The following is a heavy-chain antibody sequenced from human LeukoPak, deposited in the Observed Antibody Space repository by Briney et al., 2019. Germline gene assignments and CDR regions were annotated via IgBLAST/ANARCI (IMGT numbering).Heavy chain of an antibody. D-gene: IGHD3-10*01. V-gene: IGHV4-38-2*02. CDR1: GYSISSGYY. CDR2: IYHSGST. CDR3: ARSRGRRRDAFDI. Sequence: SETLSLTCTVSGYSISSGYYWGWIRQPPGKGLEWIGSIYHSGSTYYNPSLKSRVTISVDTSKNQFSLKLSSVTAADTAVYYCARSRGRRRDAFDIWGQGTMVTVSS. J-gene: IGHJ3*02.